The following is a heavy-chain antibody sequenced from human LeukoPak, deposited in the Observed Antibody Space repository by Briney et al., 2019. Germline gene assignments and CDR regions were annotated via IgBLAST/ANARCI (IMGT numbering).Heavy chain of an antibody. Sequence: ASVKVSCKASGYTFTSYYMHWVRQAPGQGLEWMGIINPSGGSTSYAQKFQGRVTMTRDTSTSTVYMELSSLRSEDTAVYYCARGSIDKTRPRALFDPWGQGTLVTVSS. CDR1: GYTFTSYY. J-gene: IGHJ5*02. CDR3: ARGSIDKTRPRALFDP. D-gene: IGHD6-6*01. V-gene: IGHV1-46*01. CDR2: INPSGGST.